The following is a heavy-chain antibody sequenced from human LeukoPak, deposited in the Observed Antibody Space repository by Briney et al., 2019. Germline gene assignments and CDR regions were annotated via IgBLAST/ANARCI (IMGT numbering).Heavy chain of an antibody. CDR3: ARAAQIAVAGTGFDP. CDR1: GGTFSSYA. V-gene: IGHV1-18*01. CDR2: ISAYNGNT. D-gene: IGHD6-19*01. Sequence: ASVKVSCKASGGTFSSYAISWVRQAPGQGLEWMGWISAYNGNTNYAQKLQGRVTMTTDTSTSTAYMELRSLRSDDTAVYYCARAAQIAVAGTGFDPWGQGTLVTVSS. J-gene: IGHJ5*02.